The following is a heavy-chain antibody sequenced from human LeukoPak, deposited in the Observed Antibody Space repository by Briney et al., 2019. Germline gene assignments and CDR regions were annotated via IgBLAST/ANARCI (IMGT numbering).Heavy chain of an antibody. D-gene: IGHD6-19*01. CDR3: ARVAGYSSGWYGGYYFDY. Sequence: SETLSLTCAVYGGSFSGYYWSWIRQPPGKGLEWIGEINHSGSTNYNPSLKSRVTISVDTSKNQFSLKLSSVTAADTAVYYCARVAGYSSGWYGGYYFDYWGQGTLVTVSS. V-gene: IGHV4-34*01. CDR2: INHSGST. CDR1: GGSFSGYY. J-gene: IGHJ4*02.